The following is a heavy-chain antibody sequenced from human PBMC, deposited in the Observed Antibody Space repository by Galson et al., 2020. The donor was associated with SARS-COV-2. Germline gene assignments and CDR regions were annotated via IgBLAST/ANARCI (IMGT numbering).Heavy chain of an antibody. CDR3: ATPPAAIRENWFDP. V-gene: IGHV1-24*01. CDR1: GYTLTELS. J-gene: IGHJ5*02. D-gene: IGHD2-2*02. Sequence: ASVKVSCKVSGYTLTELSMHWVRQAPGKGLEWMGGFDPEDGETIYAQKFQGRVTMTEDTSTDTAYMELSSLRSEDTAVYYCATPPAAIRENWFDPWGQGTLVTVSS. CDR2: FDPEDGET.